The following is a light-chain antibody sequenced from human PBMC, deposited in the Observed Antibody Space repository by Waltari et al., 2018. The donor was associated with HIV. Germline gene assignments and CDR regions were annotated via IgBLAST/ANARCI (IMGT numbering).Light chain of an antibody. V-gene: IGLV3-21*04. Sequence: SYVLTQPPSVSVAPGKTARITWEGDNMGGRRVHWYQQKAGHAPVLVIYYDNDRPSGIPERFSGFNSGNTATLTISGVEAGDEADYYCQVWYSSSNHVVFGGGTKLTAL. CDR1: NMGGRR. CDR3: QVWYSSSNHVV. CDR2: YDN. J-gene: IGLJ3*02.